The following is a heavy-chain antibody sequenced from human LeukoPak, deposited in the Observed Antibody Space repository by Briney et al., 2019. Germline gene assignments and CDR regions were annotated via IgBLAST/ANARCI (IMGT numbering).Heavy chain of an antibody. CDR1: GFTFSTHW. J-gene: IGHJ4*02. D-gene: IGHD1-26*01. V-gene: IGHV3-7*05. CDR3: ASALGAHYFDS. CDR2: IKQDGSEK. Sequence: PGGSLRLSCAASGFTFSTHWMIWLRQAPGKGLEWVANIKQDGSEKYYVDSVKGRFIISTDNAKNSLYLQMNSLRAEDTAVYYCASALGAHYFDSWGQGTLGTVSS.